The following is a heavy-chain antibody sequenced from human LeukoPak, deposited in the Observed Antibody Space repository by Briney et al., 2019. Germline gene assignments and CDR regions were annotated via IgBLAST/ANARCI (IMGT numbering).Heavy chain of an antibody. J-gene: IGHJ4*02. CDR2: IKSKTDGETT. CDR3: TTDPPGAWGRWERLRDY. Sequence: GGSLRLSCAASRFTFSNYAMNWVRQAPGKGLEWVGHIKSKTDGETTDYGTPVKGRFTISRDNSKNTLYLQMHSLKIEDTGIYYCTTDPPGAWGRWERLRDYWGQGTLVTVSS. V-gene: IGHV3-15*07. D-gene: IGHD1-26*01. CDR1: RFTFSNYA.